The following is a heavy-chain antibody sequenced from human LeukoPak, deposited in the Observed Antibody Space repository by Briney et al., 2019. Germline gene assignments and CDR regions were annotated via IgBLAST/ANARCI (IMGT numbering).Heavy chain of an antibody. V-gene: IGHV3-7*01. D-gene: IGHD6-19*01. CDR3: TTGYSSGWYNEGNY. CDR2: IKQDGSGQ. CDR1: GFTFSRYW. Sequence: QPGGSLRLSCVASGFTFSRYWMSWVRQAPGKGLEWVAKIKQDGSGQYYLDSVKGRFTISRDNAKNSLYLQMDSLRAEDTAVYFCTTGYSSGWYNEGNYWGQGTLVTVSP. J-gene: IGHJ4*02.